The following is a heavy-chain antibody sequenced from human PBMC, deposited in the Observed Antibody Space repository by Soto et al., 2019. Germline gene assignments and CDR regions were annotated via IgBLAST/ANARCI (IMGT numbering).Heavy chain of an antibody. CDR1: GFTFTSSA. CDR3: AAANAAAPYYYYYYMDV. Sequence: GASVKVSCKASGFTFTSSAMQWVRQARGQRLEWIGWIVVGSGNTNYAQKFQGRVTITRDMSTSTAYMELSSLRSEDTAVYYCAAANAAAPYYYYYYMDVWGKGTTVTVSS. J-gene: IGHJ6*03. V-gene: IGHV1-58*02. CDR2: IVVGSGNT. D-gene: IGHD2-2*01.